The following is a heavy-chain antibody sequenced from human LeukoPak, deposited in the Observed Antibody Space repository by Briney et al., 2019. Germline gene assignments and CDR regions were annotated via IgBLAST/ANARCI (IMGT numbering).Heavy chain of an antibody. J-gene: IGHJ4*02. CDR1: GFTFSIYN. D-gene: IGHD4-17*01. CDR3: ARLTTTVTTPFDY. V-gene: IGHV3-21*04. CDR2: ISSSSSYI. Sequence: PGGSLRLSCAASGFTFSIYNMNWVRQAPGKGLECVSSISSSSSYIYYADSVKGRFTISRDNAKNSLYLQMNSLRAEDTALYYRARLTTTVTTPFDYWGQGTLVTVSS.